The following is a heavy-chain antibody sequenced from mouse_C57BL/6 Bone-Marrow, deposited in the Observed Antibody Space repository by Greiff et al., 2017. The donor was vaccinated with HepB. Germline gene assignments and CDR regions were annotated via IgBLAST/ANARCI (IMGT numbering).Heavy chain of an antibody. CDR1: GYTFTNYS. V-gene: IGHV1-52*01. D-gene: IGHD2-4*01. CDR3: GRSASGIYYDYDHACFAY. J-gene: IGHJ3*01. Sequence: QVQLLQPGAELVKPGSSVKLSCKASGYTFTNYSMHWVKQRSIQGLEWIGNFDPSDSETHYNQKFKDKATLTVDKSSSTAYMQISSLTSEDSAVYYGGRSASGIYYDYDHACFAYWGQGTLVTVSA. CDR2: FDPSDSET.